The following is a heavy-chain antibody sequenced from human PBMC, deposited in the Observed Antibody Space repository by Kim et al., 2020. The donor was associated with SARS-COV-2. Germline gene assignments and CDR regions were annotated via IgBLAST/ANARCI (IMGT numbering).Heavy chain of an antibody. CDR3: ARLRTTSY. CDR1: GDSITSNIYY. CDR2: AYYSGST. J-gene: IGHJ4*02. Sequence: SETLSLTCTVSGDSITSNIYYWGWIRQPPGKGLEWIGSAYYSGSTYYNPSLKSRVTISVDTSKNQFSLNLTSVTAEDTAVYYCARLRTTSYLGPGTLVTV. D-gene: IGHD4-17*01. V-gene: IGHV4-39*01.